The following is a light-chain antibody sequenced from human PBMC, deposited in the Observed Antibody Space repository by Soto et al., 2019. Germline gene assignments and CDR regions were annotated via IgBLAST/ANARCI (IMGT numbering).Light chain of an antibody. V-gene: IGKV3-15*01. CDR1: QSVSSN. CDR2: GAS. J-gene: IGKJ1*01. CDR3: QQYNNWTPWT. Sequence: EIVMTQSPATLSVSPGERATLSCRASQSVSSNLAWYQQKPGQAPRLLIYGASTRATGIPARFSGSGSGTQFTLTISSLQCEDFAVYYCQQYNNWTPWTFGQGTKVEMK.